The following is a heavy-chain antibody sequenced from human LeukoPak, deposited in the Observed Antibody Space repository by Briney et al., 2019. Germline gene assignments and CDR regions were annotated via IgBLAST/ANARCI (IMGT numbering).Heavy chain of an antibody. D-gene: IGHD1-26*01. CDR1: GFTFSSYD. J-gene: IGHJ4*02. Sequence: PGGSLRLSCAASGFTFSSYDMHWVRQATGKGLEWVSAITTAGDTYFPDSVKGRFTISRENAKNSLYLQMNSLRAGDTAVYYCAKDRRQWELLETLDYWGQGTLVTVSS. CDR3: AKDRRQWELLETLDY. V-gene: IGHV3-13*01. CDR2: ITTAGDT.